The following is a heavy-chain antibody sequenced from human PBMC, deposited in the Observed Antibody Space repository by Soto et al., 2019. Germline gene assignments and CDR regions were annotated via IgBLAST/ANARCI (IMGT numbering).Heavy chain of an antibody. CDR1: GFSLSTSGVG. CDR2: IYWDDDK. J-gene: IGHJ4*02. Sequence: QITLKESGPTLVKPTQTLTLTCTFSGFSLSTSGVGVGWIRQPPGNALEWLALIYWDDDKRYSPSLKSRLTITKDTSKNQVVLTMTNMDPVDTATYYCAHSRPGLRYFDWLPYFDYWGQGTLVTVSS. CDR3: AHSRPGLRYFDWLPYFDY. V-gene: IGHV2-5*02. D-gene: IGHD3-9*01.